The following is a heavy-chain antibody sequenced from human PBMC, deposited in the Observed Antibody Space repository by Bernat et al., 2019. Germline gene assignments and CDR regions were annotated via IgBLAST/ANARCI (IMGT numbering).Heavy chain of an antibody. Sequence: QVQLVQSGAEVKKPGSSVKVSCKASGGTFSSYASSWVRQAPGQGLEWMGGIIPIFGTANYAQKFQGRVTITADESTSTAYMELSSMRSEDTAVYYCASNRWQWLVHWYFYYYMDVWGKGTTVTVSS. J-gene: IGHJ6*03. V-gene: IGHV1-69*01. CDR3: ASNRWQWLVHWYFYYYMDV. CDR2: IIPIFGTA. D-gene: IGHD6-19*01. CDR1: GGTFSSYA.